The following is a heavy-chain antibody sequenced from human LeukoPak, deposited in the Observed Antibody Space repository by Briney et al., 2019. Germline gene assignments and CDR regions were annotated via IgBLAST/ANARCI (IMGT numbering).Heavy chain of an antibody. Sequence: SETLSLTCTVSGGSISSSSYYWGWIRQPPGKGLEWIGSIYYSGSTYYHPSLKSRVTISLDTSKNQSSLKLSSVTAADTAVYYCASVRRGFGESSKYYAYYYMGVWGKGTTVTISS. D-gene: IGHD3-10*01. J-gene: IGHJ6*03. CDR1: GGSISSSSYY. V-gene: IGHV4-39*01. CDR2: IYYSGST. CDR3: ASVRRGFGESSKYYAYYYMGV.